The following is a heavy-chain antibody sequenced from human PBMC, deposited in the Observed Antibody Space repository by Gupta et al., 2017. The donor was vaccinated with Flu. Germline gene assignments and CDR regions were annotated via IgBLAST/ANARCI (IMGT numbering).Heavy chain of an antibody. CDR2: ISWSSGTI. J-gene: IGHJ4*02. CDR3: TKDRNRWPVLPDY. D-gene: IGHD6-19*01. V-gene: IGHV3-9*01. Sequence: VRQVPGKGLEWVSGISWSSGTIGYADSVKGRFTISRDNAKNSLYVQMNSLRAEDTALYYCTKDRNRWPVLPDYWGQGTLVTVAS.